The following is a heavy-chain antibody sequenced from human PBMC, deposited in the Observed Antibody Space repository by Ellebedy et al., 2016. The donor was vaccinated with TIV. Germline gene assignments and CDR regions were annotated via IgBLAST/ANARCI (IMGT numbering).Heavy chain of an antibody. CDR3: ARHIEVAGRVDY. CDR2: MIEGGGT. CDR1: GGSIRSGSYY. D-gene: IGHD6-19*01. J-gene: IGHJ4*02. Sequence: MPSETLSLTCTVSGGSIRSGSYYWAWIRQPPGKGLEWIGSMIEGGGTYHNPSLKSRVTISVDTSKKQFSLNLSSVTAADMAVYYCARHIEVAGRVDYWGQGTLVTVSS. V-gene: IGHV4-39*01.